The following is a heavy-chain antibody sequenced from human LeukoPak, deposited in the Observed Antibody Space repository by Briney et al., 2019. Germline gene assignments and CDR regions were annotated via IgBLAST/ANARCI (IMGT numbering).Heavy chain of an antibody. CDR3: AKDLPVLHY. Sequence: PGGSLRLSCATSGFSFSSFGMHWVRQAPGRGLEHLAFLPSNGDEEYYADSAKGRFTISRDNSKNTVFLQLNGLRGDDTGVYYCAKDLPVLHYWGQGTLVIVSS. CDR1: GFSFSSFG. J-gene: IGHJ4*02. D-gene: IGHD3-16*01. V-gene: IGHV3-30*02. CDR2: LPSNGDEE.